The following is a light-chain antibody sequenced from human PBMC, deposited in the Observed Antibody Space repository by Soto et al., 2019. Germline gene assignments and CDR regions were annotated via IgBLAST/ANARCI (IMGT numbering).Light chain of an antibody. Sequence: EIVLTQSPGTLSLSVGERVTLSCRASLIVSSYLAWYQQTPGQAPRLLIYDTSNRATGTPDRFSGSGSGTYFTLTISRLEPEDFTVYYCQQYGSSPLTFGGGTRWIS. CDR1: LIVSSY. CDR3: QQYGSSPLT. J-gene: IGKJ4*01. V-gene: IGKV3-20*01. CDR2: DTS.